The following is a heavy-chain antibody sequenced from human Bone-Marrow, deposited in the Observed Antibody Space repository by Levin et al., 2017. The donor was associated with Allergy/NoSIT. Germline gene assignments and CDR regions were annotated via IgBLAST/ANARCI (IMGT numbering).Heavy chain of an antibody. Sequence: GESLKISCKASGYSFSNYGISWVRQAPGQGFEWLGWISYKGHTNYAQKFKDRFTMTTDTSTTTMFMELRSLTSDDSAIYYCARDLGFWGQGTLVTVSS. CDR2: ISYKGHT. D-gene: IGHD3-16*01. V-gene: IGHV1-18*01. J-gene: IGHJ4*02. CDR3: ARDLGF. CDR1: GYSFSNYG.